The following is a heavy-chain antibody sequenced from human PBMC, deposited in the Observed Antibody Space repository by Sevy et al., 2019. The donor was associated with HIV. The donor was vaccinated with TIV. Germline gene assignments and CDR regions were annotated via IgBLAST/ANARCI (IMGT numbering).Heavy chain of an antibody. CDR1: GFTFSNYR. Sequence: GGSLRLSCEVSGFTFSNYRMTWVRQAPGKGLEWVANIKEDGSDKYYGDSVKGRFSLSRDNAKNSLYLQMDSLRAEDTAVYYCVRDGLASATDFDYWGQGTLVTVSS. D-gene: IGHD2-15*01. J-gene: IGHJ4*02. CDR3: VRDGLASATDFDY. CDR2: IKEDGSDK. V-gene: IGHV3-7*01.